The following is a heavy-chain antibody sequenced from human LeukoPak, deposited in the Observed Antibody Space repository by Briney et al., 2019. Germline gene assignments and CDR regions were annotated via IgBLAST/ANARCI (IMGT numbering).Heavy chain of an antibody. D-gene: IGHD3-22*01. J-gene: IGHJ4*02. V-gene: IGHV1-2*02. CDR1: GGTFSSYA. Sequence: ASVKVSCKASGGTFSSYAISWVRQAPGQGLEWMGWINPNSGGTNYAQKFQGRVTMTGDTSISTAYMELSRLRSDDTAVYYCARGYYYDSSGYPLDYWGQGTLVTVSS. CDR2: INPNSGGT. CDR3: ARGYYYDSSGYPLDY.